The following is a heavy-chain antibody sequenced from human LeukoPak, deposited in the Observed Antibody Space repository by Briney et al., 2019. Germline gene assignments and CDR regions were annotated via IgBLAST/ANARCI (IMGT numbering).Heavy chain of an antibody. D-gene: IGHD2-2*01. CDR2: ISPYNGNT. CDR1: GYTFTSYG. V-gene: IGHV1-18*01. J-gene: IGHJ4*02. Sequence: GASVTVSCKASGYTFTSYGISWVRQAPGQGLEWMGWISPYNGNTNYAQKLQGRVTMTTDTSTSTAYMELRSLRSDDTAVYYCARDRCSSTSCFFDYWGQGTLVTVSS. CDR3: ARDRCSSTSCFFDY.